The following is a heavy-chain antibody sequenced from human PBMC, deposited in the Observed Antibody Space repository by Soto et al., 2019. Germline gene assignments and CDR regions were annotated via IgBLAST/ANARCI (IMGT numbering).Heavy chain of an antibody. CDR2: IHSSGST. J-gene: IGHJ4*02. Sequence: QVQLQESAPGLVKPSETLSLNCIVSGGSISSHYWSWIRQPVGKGLEWIGRIHSSGSTNYNPSLRRRISMSVDTSKNQVSLKLTCVTAADTAVYYCARDGTHYDFWSGLLRQVPYFDYWGQGTLVTVSS. V-gene: IGHV4-4*07. CDR1: GGSISSHY. D-gene: IGHD3-3*01. CDR3: ARDGTHYDFWSGLLRQVPYFDY.